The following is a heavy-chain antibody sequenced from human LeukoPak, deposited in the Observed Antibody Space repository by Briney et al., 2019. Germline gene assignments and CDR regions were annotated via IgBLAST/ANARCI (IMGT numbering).Heavy chain of an antibody. D-gene: IGHD5-12*01. CDR3: ASGHLGGYDSYYYGMDV. CDR1: GGSISSYY. Sequence: PSETLSLTYTVSGGSISSYYWSWIRQPPGKGLEWIGYIYYSGSTNYNPSLKSRVTISVDTSKNQFSLKPSSVTAADTAVYYCASGHLGGYDSYYYGMDVWGQGTTVTVSS. J-gene: IGHJ6*02. V-gene: IGHV4-59*01. CDR2: IYYSGST.